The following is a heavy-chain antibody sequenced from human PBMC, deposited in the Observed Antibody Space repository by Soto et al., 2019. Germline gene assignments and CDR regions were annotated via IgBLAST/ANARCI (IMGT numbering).Heavy chain of an antibody. D-gene: IGHD6-19*01. Sequence: GESLKISCKGSGYSFTSYWIGWVSQMPGKGLEWMGIIYPGDSDTRYSPSFQGQVTISADKSISTAYLQWSSLKASDTAMYYCARAGEYSSGWWSDAFDIWGQGTMVTVSS. CDR3: ARAGEYSSGWWSDAFDI. J-gene: IGHJ3*02. V-gene: IGHV5-51*01. CDR2: IYPGDSDT. CDR1: GYSFTSYW.